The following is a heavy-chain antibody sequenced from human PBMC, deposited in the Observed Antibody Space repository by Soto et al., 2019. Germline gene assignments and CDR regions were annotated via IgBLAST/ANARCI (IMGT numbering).Heavy chain of an antibody. V-gene: IGHV1-69*02. D-gene: IGHD2-15*01. CDR2: IIPILDIP. J-gene: IGHJ6*02. CDR1: GGTFSRYT. CDR3: ASHFTGVLVLGASTPGGDNYGWDV. Sequence: QVQLVQSGAEVKKPGSSVKVSCKASGGTFSRYTISWVRQAPGQGLEWMGRIIPILDIPNYAQNFQGRVTITGNKSTSTAYMELSSLRSDDTAVYYCASHFTGVLVLGASTPGGDNYGWDVWGQGTTVTVSS.